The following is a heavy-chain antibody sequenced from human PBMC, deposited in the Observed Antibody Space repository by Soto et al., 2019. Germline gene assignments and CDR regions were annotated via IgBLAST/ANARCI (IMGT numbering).Heavy chain of an antibody. J-gene: IGHJ4*02. Sequence: LSLTCTVSGGSVNSDSYYWTWIRQPPGKGLEWIGYIYYSGRTNYNPSLKSRVTISVDTSRNQFSLGLSSVTAADTAVFYCAREYSNSPEAFDFWGQGALVTVSS. V-gene: IGHV4-61*01. D-gene: IGHD6-6*01. CDR2: IYYSGRT. CDR3: AREYSNSPEAFDF. CDR1: GGSVNSDSYY.